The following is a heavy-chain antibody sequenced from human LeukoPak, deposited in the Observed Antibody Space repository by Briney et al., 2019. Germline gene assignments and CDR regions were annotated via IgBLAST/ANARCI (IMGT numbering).Heavy chain of an antibody. V-gene: IGHV3-7*01. CDR2: INQDGSEE. CDR3: VRDGGVSGYDLLDY. J-gene: IGHJ4*02. Sequence: GGALRLSCAASGFTFSHYWMTWVRQAPGKGLEWVAQINQDGSEEYYMDSVKARFTISRDNAKNSVFLQMNSLRAEDTAVYYCVRDGGVSGYDLLDYWGQGTLVTVSS. D-gene: IGHD5-12*01. CDR1: GFTFSHYW.